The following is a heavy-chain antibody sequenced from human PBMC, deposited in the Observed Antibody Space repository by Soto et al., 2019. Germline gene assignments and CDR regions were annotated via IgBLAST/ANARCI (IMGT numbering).Heavy chain of an antibody. CDR2: ISAYNGNT. CDR1: GYTFTSYG. J-gene: IGHJ6*02. D-gene: IGHD5-18*01. V-gene: IGHV1-18*01. Sequence: ASVKVSCKASGYTFTSYGISWVRQAPGQGLEWMGWISAYNGNTNYAQKLQGRVTMTTDTSTSTAYMELRSLRSDDTAVYYCARDLGYSYAYLKPEYYYYGMDVWGQGTTVTVSS. CDR3: ARDLGYSYAYLKPEYYYYGMDV.